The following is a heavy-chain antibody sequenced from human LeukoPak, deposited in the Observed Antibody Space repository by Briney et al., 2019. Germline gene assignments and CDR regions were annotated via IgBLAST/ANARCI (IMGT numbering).Heavy chain of an antibody. Sequence: GGSLRLSCAASGFTFSSYGMHWVRQAPGKGLEWVAVIWYDGSNKYYADSVKGRFTISRDNSKNTLYLQMNSLRAEDTAVYYCERGVSSGWYREYDAFDIWGQGTMVTVSS. CDR1: GFTFSSYG. V-gene: IGHV3-33*01. CDR3: ERGVSSGWYREYDAFDI. CDR2: IWYDGSNK. J-gene: IGHJ3*02. D-gene: IGHD6-19*01.